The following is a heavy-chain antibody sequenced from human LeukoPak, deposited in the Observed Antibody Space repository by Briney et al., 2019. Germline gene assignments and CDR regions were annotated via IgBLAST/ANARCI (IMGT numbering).Heavy chain of an antibody. J-gene: IGHJ4*02. CDR3: ARGRPLED. CDR1: GFTFSSYN. V-gene: IGHV3-48*01. CDR2: ISSGSSII. Sequence: GGSLRLSCAASGFTFSSYNMNWVRQAPGKGLEWVSYISSGSSIIYYADSVKGRFTISRDNAKNSLYLQMNSLRAEDTAVYYCARGRPLEDWGQGTLVTVSS.